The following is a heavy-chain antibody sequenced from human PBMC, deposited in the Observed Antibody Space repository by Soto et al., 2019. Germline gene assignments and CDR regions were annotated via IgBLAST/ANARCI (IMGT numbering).Heavy chain of an antibody. Sequence: GGSLRLSCAASGFTFSSYGMHWVRQAPGKGLEWVAVISYDGSNKYYADSVKGRFTISRDNSKNTLYRQMNSLRAEDTAVYYCAKDLWFGELIPVSATDYWGQGTLVTVSS. V-gene: IGHV3-30*18. CDR1: GFTFSSYG. D-gene: IGHD3-10*01. CDR2: ISYDGSNK. J-gene: IGHJ4*02. CDR3: AKDLWFGELIPVSATDY.